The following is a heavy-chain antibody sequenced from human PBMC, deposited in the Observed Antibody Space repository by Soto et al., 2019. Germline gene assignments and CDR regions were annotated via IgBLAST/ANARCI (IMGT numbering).Heavy chain of an antibody. CDR2: FSGNGDPP. J-gene: IGHJ4*02. V-gene: IGHV3-64D*06. CDR3: VKSRGGNNFDFFD. Sequence: GGSLRLSFSASDLTFRSSAMHWFRKAPGEGLEYVSGFSGNGDPPFYADSVKGRFTISRDKSKNTLYLQMSSLSADDTAVYYCVKSRGGNNFDFFDWGQGALVTVSS. CDR1: DLTFRSSA. D-gene: IGHD5-12*01.